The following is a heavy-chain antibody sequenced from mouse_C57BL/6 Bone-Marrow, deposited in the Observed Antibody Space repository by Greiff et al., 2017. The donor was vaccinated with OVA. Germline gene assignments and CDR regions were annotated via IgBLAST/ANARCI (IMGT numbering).Heavy chain of an antibody. CDR1: GYTFTSYW. CDR3: AREGLDSSGYGDY. Sequence: VQLQQPGAELVRPGPSVKLSCKASGYTFTSYWMHWVKQRPGQGLEWIGVIDPSDSYTNYNQKFKGKATLTVDTSSSTAYMQLSSLTSEDSAVYYCAREGLDSSGYGDYWGQGTTLTVSS. J-gene: IGHJ2*01. CDR2: IDPSDSYT. V-gene: IGHV1-59*01. D-gene: IGHD3-2*02.